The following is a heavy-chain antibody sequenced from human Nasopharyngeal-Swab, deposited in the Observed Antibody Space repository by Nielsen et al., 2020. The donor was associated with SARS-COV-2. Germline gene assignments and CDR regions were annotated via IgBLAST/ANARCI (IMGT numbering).Heavy chain of an antibody. CDR1: GFTFDDYT. J-gene: IGHJ4*02. Sequence: GGSLRLSCAASGFTFDDYTMHWVRQAPGKGLEWVSLISWDGDSTYYADSVKGRFTVSRDNSKNSLYLQMNSLRTEDTALYYCAMIGGSVIDYWGQGTLVTVSS. CDR3: AMIGGSVIDY. V-gene: IGHV3-43*01. D-gene: IGHD2-15*01. CDR2: ISWDGDST.